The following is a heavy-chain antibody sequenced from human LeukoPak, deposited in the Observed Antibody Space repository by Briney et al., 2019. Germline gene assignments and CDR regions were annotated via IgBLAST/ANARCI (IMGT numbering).Heavy chain of an antibody. J-gene: IGHJ4*02. D-gene: IGHD3-22*01. CDR1: AFTVSSNY. Sequence: GGSLRLSCAASAFTVSSNYMSWVRQAPGKGLECVSVIYSGGNTYYADSVKGRFTISRDNSKNTLYLQMNSLRAEDTAVYYCARKTDSGGQGDYWGPGTLVTVSS. V-gene: IGHV3-66*01. CDR3: ARKTDSGGQGDY. CDR2: IYSGGNT.